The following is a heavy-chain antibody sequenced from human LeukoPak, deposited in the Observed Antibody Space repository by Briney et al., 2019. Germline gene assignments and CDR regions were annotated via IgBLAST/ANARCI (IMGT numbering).Heavy chain of an antibody. J-gene: IGHJ4*02. CDR2: ISGSGGST. Sequence: GGSLRLSCAASGFTFSSYAMSWVRQAPGKGLEWVSAISGSGGSTYYADSVKGRFTISRDNSKNTLYLQMNSLRAEDTAVYYLSKVLPPRDNFYYWGQGTLVPGSS. V-gene: IGHV3-23*01. CDR1: GFTFSSYA. CDR3: SKVLPPRDNFYY.